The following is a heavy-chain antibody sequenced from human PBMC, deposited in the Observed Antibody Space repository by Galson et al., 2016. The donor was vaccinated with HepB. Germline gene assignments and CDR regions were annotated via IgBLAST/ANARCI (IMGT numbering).Heavy chain of an antibody. CDR1: GFSLSDYG. Sequence: SLRLSCAASGFSLSDYGMSWIRQAPGKGLEWVSYISESDDITKYADSVKGRFTISRDNAKNSLYLHMDSLRVGDTAVYYCAQGLRPNDHWGQGILVTVSS. V-gene: IGHV3-11*01. J-gene: IGHJ4*02. CDR2: ISESDDIT. D-gene: IGHD4-17*01. CDR3: AQGLRPNDH.